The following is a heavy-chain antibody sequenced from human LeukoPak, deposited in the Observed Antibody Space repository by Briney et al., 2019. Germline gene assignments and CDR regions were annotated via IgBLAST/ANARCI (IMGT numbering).Heavy chain of an antibody. Sequence: GGSLRLSCAASGFTFGNYSMRWPRQAPGKGLEWVSHISSSSNIIYYADSVKGRFSISRDNARKSLYLQMNSLRAEDTAMYYCERGGQPRDNYYYYMDVWGKGTTVTVSS. CDR2: ISSSSNII. J-gene: IGHJ6*03. CDR1: GFTFGNYS. CDR3: ERGGQPRDNYYYYMDV. V-gene: IGHV3-48*01. D-gene: IGHD3-16*01.